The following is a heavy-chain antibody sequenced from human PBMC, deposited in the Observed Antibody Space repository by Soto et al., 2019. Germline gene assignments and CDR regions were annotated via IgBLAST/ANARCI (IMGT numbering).Heavy chain of an antibody. CDR2: ISSSSSYI. V-gene: IGHV3-21*01. CDR1: GFTFSSYS. J-gene: IGHJ6*02. Sequence: GGSLRLSCAASGFTFSSYSMNWVRQAPGKXLEWVSSISSSSSYIYYADSVKGRFTISRDNAKNSLYLQMNSLRAEDTAVYYCARDRSSSSWTNYYYYYGMDVWGQGTTVTVSS. CDR3: ARDRSSSSWTNYYYYYGMDV. D-gene: IGHD6-13*01.